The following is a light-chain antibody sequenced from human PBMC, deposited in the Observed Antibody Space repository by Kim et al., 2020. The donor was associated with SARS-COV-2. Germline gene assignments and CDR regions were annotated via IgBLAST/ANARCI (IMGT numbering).Light chain of an antibody. V-gene: IGKV1-33*01. CDR3: QEYQSLPRT. CDR2: DAS. J-gene: IGKJ4*01. Sequence: DIQMTQSPSSLSASVGDRVTITCQASQDISNHLHWYQQKPGKAPQLLIYDASNLEPGVSSRFSGSGSGTDFTFTISGLQPEDIATFYRQEYQSLPRTFGGGNKVDSK. CDR1: QDISNH.